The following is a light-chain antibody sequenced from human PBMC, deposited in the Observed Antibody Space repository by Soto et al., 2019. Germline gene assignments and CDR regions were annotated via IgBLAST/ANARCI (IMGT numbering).Light chain of an antibody. Sequence: EILLTQSPATLSLSRGERTTLXXRASQSVSRYLAWYQQRPGQAPRLVXYDASIRATGIPVRFSGSGSGTEFTLTISNLQSEDFAVYYCQRYDHWPPWTFGQGTKVDIK. J-gene: IGKJ1*01. CDR2: DAS. V-gene: IGKV3-15*01. CDR3: QRYDHWPPWT. CDR1: QSVSRY.